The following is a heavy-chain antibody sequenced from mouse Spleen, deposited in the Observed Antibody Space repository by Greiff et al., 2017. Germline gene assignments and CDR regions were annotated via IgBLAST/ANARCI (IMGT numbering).Heavy chain of an antibody. V-gene: IGHV1-52*01. J-gene: IGHJ4*01. CDR2: IDPSDSET. CDR3: ARGDGSSCLDY. Sequence: QVQLQQPGAELVRPGSSVKLSCKASGYTFTSYWMHWVKQRPIQGLEWIGNIDPSDSETHYNQKFKDKATLTVDKSSSTAYMQLSSLTSEDSAVYYCARGDGSSCLDYWGQGTSVTVSS. CDR1: GYTFTSYW. D-gene: IGHD1-1*01.